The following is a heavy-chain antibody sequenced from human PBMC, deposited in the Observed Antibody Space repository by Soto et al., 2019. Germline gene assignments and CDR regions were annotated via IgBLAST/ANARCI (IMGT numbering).Heavy chain of an antibody. CDR3: ARGFDWFYFDY. CDR2: IYYRGST. CDR1: NYSVTTTSYY. V-gene: IGHV4-39*01. Sequence: SETLSLTCTVSNYSVTTTSYYCCCIRQPPGKGLEWIGSIYYRGSTYYNPSPKSRVTMSADTSKNQFSLMLSSVTAADTAVYFCARGFDWFYFDYWGQGALVTVSS. J-gene: IGHJ4*02. D-gene: IGHD3-9*01.